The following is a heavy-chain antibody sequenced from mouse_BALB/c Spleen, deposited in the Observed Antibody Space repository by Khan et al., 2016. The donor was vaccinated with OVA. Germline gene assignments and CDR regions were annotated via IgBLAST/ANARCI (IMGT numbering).Heavy chain of an antibody. V-gene: IGHV2-3*01. CDR3: ALYYYGRAWFAY. CDR1: GFSLTSYG. D-gene: IGHD1-1*01. J-gene: IGHJ3*01. Sequence: QVQLKESGPGLVAPSQSLSITCPVSGFSLTSYGVGWVRQPPGKGLEWLGVICGDGSTNYHSALISRLNIIKDYSKSQVFLKLNSLQTDDTATYYCALYYYGRAWFAYWGQGTLVTVSA. CDR2: ICGDGST.